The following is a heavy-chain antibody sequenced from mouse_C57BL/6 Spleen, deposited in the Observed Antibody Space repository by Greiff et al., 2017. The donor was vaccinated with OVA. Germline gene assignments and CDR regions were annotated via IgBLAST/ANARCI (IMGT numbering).Heavy chain of an antibody. V-gene: IGHV1-15*01. D-gene: IGHD3-2*02. Sequence: VQLQQSGAELVRPGASVTLSCKASGYTFTDYEMHWVKQTPVHGLEWIGAIDPETGGTAYNQKFKGKAILTADKSSSTAYMELRSLTSEDSAVYYCTRELRLQYYFDYWGQGTTLTVSS. J-gene: IGHJ2*01. CDR2: IDPETGGT. CDR1: GYTFTDYE. CDR3: TRELRLQYYFDY.